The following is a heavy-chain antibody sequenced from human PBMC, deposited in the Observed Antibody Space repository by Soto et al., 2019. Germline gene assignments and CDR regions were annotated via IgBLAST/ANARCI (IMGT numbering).Heavy chain of an antibody. CDR3: ARVLAASPLAYYGMDV. CDR2: IGTAGDT. J-gene: IGHJ6*02. Sequence: GGALRLSCAASGFTFSSYDMHWVRQATGKGLEWVSAIGTAGDTYYPGSVKGRFTISRENAKNSLYLQMNSLRAGDTSVYYCARVLAASPLAYYGMDVWGHGTTVTV. V-gene: IGHV3-13*01. CDR1: GFTFSSYD. D-gene: IGHD6-6*01.